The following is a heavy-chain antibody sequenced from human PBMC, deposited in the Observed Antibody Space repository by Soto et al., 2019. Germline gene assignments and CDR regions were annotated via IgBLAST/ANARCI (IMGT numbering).Heavy chain of an antibody. V-gene: IGHV1-46*01. CDR1: GYTFTSYY. Sequence: ASVKVSCKASGYTFTSYYMHWVRQAPGQGLEWMGIINPSGGSTSYAQKFQGRVTMTRDTSTSTDYMELSSLRSEDTAVYYCARGGYYYGSGRIYGMDVWGQGTTVTVSS. CDR2: INPSGGST. CDR3: ARGGYYYGSGRIYGMDV. D-gene: IGHD3-10*01. J-gene: IGHJ6*02.